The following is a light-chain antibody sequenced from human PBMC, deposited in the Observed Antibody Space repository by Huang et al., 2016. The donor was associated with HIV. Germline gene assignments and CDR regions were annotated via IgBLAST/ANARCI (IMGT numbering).Light chain of an antibody. CDR1: QSLLQSNGYNY. J-gene: IGKJ3*01. CDR2: LAA. Sequence: DIVMTQSPFSLPVTPGEPASISCRSNQSLLQSNGYNYLEWYLQKSGQSPQLLSYLAARRACGVPDRCSGGGTGAGVTLKISRVEAEDGGVYYSMQGHETPFTFGPGTKVDFK. CDR3: MQGHETPFT. V-gene: IGKV2-28*01.